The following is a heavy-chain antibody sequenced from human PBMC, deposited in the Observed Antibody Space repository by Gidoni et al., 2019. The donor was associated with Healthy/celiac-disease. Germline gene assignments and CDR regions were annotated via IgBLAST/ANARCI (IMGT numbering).Heavy chain of an antibody. D-gene: IGHD1-26*01. CDR3: ARHTIGGANVRNYYYYGMDV. V-gene: IGHV4-39*01. CDR1: GGSISSMSYY. Sequence: QLQLQEPGPGLVKPSETLSLTCTVPGGSISSMSYYWGGSRQPPGQGLAWIGSIHYSGRTYYNPDPMSRVTIFVDTAKNQCSLKLSSVTAADTAVYYCARHTIGGANVRNYYYYGMDVWGQGTTVTVSS. CDR2: IHYSGRT. J-gene: IGHJ6*02.